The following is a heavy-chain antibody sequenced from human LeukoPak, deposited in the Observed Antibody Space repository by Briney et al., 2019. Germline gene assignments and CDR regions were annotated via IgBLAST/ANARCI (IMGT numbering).Heavy chain of an antibody. CDR1: GFTFSSYW. D-gene: IGHD1-26*01. V-gene: IGHV3-7*01. CDR2: IKQDGSEK. CDR3: ARDSGSYYVGFDY. Sequence: PGGSLRLSCAASGFTFSSYWMSWVRQAPGKGLEWVANIKQDGSEKYYVDSVKGRFTISRDNAKNSLYLQMNSLRAEDTAVYYCARDSGSYYVGFDYWGQGTTVTVSS. J-gene: IGHJ4*03.